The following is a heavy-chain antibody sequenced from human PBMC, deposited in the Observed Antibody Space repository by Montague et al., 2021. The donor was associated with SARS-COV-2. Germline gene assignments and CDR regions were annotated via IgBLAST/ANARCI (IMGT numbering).Heavy chain of an antibody. V-gene: IGHV4-34*01. J-gene: IGHJ5*02. CDR3: ARGYDYVWGSYRYLHWLDP. Sequence: SETLSLTCAVYGGSFSGYYWSWIRQPPGKGLEWTGEINHSGSTNYNPSLKSRVTISVDTSKNQSSLKLSSVTAADTAVYYCARGYDYVWGSYRYLHWLDPWGQGTLATVSS. CDR1: GGSFSGYY. CDR2: INHSGST. D-gene: IGHD3-16*02.